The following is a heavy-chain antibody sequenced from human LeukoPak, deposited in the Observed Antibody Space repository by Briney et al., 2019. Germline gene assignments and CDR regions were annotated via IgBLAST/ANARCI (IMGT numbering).Heavy chain of an antibody. CDR2: IYQSGST. J-gene: IGHJ4*02. CDR1: GYSISSGYY. V-gene: IGHV4-38-2*01. Sequence: KPSETLSLTCAVSGYSISSGYYWGWIRQPPGKGLEWIGSIYQSGSTYYNPSLKSRVTISVDTSKNQFSLKLSSVTATDTAVYYCAGGVLGRHDYWGQGILVTVSS. D-gene: IGHD2-8*02. CDR3: AGGVLGRHDY.